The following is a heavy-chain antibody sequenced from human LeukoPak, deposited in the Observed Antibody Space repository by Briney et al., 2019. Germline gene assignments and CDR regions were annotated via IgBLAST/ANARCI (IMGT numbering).Heavy chain of an antibody. CDR2: ISAGGAST. CDR3: ATDPEVVTNRGIDH. D-gene: IGHD2-21*02. Sequence: PVGSLRLSCAASGFTFDNYAMAWVRQAPGKGLEWVSAISAGGASTYYADSVKGRFTISRDNNRNTLYLQMNSLRAEDTAVYYCATDPEVVTNRGIDHWGQGTLVTVSS. CDR1: GFTFDNYA. V-gene: IGHV3-23*01. J-gene: IGHJ4*02.